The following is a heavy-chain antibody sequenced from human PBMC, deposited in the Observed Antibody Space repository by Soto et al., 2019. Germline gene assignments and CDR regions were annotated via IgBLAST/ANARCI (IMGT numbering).Heavy chain of an antibody. V-gene: IGHV4-30-2*01. Sequence: QLQLQESGSGLVKPSQTLSLTCAVSGGSISSGGYSWSWIRQPPGKGLEWIGYIYHSGSTYYNPSLRSRCTISVDRPKNQFSLKLSSVTAADTAVYYCARVHMNSYGLNWFDPWGQGTLVTVSS. CDR2: IYHSGST. CDR1: GGSISSGGYS. D-gene: IGHD5-18*01. J-gene: IGHJ5*02. CDR3: ARVHMNSYGLNWFDP.